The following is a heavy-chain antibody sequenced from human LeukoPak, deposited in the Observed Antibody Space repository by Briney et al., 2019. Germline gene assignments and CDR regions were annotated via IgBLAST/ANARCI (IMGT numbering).Heavy chain of an antibody. J-gene: IGHJ4*02. CDR3: ARSSLFGVVTGYFDY. Sequence: ASVKVSCKASGYTFTSYYMHWVRQAPGQGLEWMGIINPSGGSTSYAQKFQGRVTMTRDTSTSTVYMELSSLRSEDTAVYYCARSSLFGVVTGYFDYWGQGTLVTVSS. D-gene: IGHD3-3*01. V-gene: IGHV1-46*01. CDR2: INPSGGST. CDR1: GYTFTSYY.